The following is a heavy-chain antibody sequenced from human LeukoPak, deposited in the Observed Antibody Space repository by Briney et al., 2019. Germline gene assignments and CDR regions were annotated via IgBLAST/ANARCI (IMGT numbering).Heavy chain of an antibody. CDR2: INHSGST. CDR1: GGSFSGYY. CDR3: ARGRGRFGEFYLLSYYYGMDV. Sequence: SETLSLTCAVYGGSFSGYYWSWIRQPPGKGLEWIGEINHSGSTNYNPSLKSRVTISVDTSKNQFSLKLSSVTAADTAVYYCARGRGRFGEFYLLSYYYGMDVWGQGTTVTVSS. D-gene: IGHD3-10*01. V-gene: IGHV4-34*01. J-gene: IGHJ6*02.